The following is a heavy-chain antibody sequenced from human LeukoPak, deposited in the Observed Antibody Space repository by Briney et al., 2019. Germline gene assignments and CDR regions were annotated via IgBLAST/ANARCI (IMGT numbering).Heavy chain of an antibody. V-gene: IGHV3-66*01. CDR1: GFTVSSHY. J-gene: IGHJ3*02. CDR3: ARDIAPISKAFDI. CDR2: IYSGGNT. D-gene: IGHD5-12*01. Sequence: GGSLRLSCAASGFTVSSHYMSWVRQAPGKGLEWVSVIYSGGNTYYTDSVKGRFTISRDNSKNTLYLQMNSLRAEDTAVYYCARDIAPISKAFDIWGQGTMVTVSS.